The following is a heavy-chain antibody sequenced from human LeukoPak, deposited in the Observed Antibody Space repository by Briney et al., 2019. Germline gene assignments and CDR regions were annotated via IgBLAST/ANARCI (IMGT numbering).Heavy chain of an antibody. D-gene: IGHD2-15*01. CDR3: ARASCGGSCFADFDY. Sequence: GGSLRLSCAASGFTFDDYGMSWVRQAPGKGLEWVSGINWNGGSTGYADSVKGRFIISRDNAKNSLYLQMNSLRAEDTALYYCARASCGGSCFADFDYWGQGTLVTVSS. CDR2: INWNGGST. J-gene: IGHJ4*02. V-gene: IGHV3-20*04. CDR1: GFTFDDYG.